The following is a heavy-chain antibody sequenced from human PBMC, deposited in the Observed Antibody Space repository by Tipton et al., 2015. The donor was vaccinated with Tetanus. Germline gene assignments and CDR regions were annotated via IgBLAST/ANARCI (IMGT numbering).Heavy chain of an antibody. Sequence: SLRLSCAASGFSFRSYWMSWVRQAPGKGLEWVANIQEDGSQKYYVDSVKGRFTISRDNAKNSLYLQMNSLRVDATAVYYCARDPPVAVPVREFDFWGQGTLVSVSS. CDR3: ARDPPVAVPVREFDF. CDR2: IQEDGSQK. CDR1: GFSFRSYW. V-gene: IGHV3-7*01. J-gene: IGHJ4*02. D-gene: IGHD6-19*01.